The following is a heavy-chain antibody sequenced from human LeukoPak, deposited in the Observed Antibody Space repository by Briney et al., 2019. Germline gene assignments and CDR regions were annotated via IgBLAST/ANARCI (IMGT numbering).Heavy chain of an antibody. Sequence: GGSLRLSCAASGFTFSDSWMSWVRQAPGKGLEWVANMNQDGSEKDYVDSVKGRFTISRDNARNSLYLQMGSLRAEDTAVYYCATYTHWVAGDVWGQGTTITVSS. D-gene: IGHD3-16*01. CDR2: MNQDGSEK. J-gene: IGHJ6*02. CDR1: GFTFSDSW. CDR3: ATYTHWVAGDV. V-gene: IGHV3-7*01.